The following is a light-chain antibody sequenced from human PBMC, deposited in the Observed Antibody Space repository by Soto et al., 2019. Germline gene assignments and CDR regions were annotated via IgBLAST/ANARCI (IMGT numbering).Light chain of an antibody. CDR2: GAS. CDR3: QQYGSSPAMYT. Sequence: ESVLTQSPGTLSLSPGERATLSCRASQSVSSSYLAWYQQKPGQAPRLLIYGASSRATGIPDRFSGSGSGTDFTLTISRLEPEDFAVYYCQQYGSSPAMYTFGQGTKLEIK. J-gene: IGKJ2*01. V-gene: IGKV3-20*01. CDR1: QSVSSSY.